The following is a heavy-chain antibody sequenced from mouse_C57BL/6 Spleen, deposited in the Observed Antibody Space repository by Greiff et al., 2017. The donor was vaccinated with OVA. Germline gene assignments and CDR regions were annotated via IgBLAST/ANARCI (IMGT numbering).Heavy chain of an antibody. V-gene: IGHV14-3*01. J-gene: IGHJ3*01. CDR1: GFNIKNTY. CDR2: IDPANGNT. D-gene: IGHD2-1*01. CDR3: ARSTSLVPFAY. Sequence: VQLQQSVAELVRPGASVKLSCTASGFNIKNTYMHWVKQRPEQGLEWIGRIDPANGNTKYAPKFQGKATLTADTSSNPAYLQLRSLTSEDTAFFYCARSTSLVPFAYWGQGTLVTVSA.